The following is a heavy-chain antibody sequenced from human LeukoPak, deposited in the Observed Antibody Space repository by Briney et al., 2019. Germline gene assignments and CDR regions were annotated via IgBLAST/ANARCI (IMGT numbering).Heavy chain of an antibody. Sequence: SQTLSLTCTVSGGSISSGDYYWSWIRQPPGKGLEWIGYIYYSGSTYYNPSLKSRVTISVDTSKNQFSLKLSSVTAADTAVYYCARAPPVMITLGGVIVQNSYYFDYWGQGTLVTVSS. CDR3: ARAPPVMITLGGVIVQNSYYFDY. CDR2: IYYSGST. V-gene: IGHV4-30-4*01. J-gene: IGHJ4*02. D-gene: IGHD3-16*02. CDR1: GGSISSGDYY.